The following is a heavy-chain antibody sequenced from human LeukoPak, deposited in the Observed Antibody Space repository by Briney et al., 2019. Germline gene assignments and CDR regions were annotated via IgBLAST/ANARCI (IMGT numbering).Heavy chain of an antibody. CDR3: ARGDIKQWLVTYYYYYGMDV. V-gene: IGHV1-8*01. CDR1: GYTFTSYD. J-gene: IGHJ6*02. D-gene: IGHD6-19*01. Sequence: APVKVSCKASGYTFTSYDINWVRQATGQGLEWMGWMNPNSGNTGYAQKFQGRVTMTRNTSISTAYMELSSLRSEDTAVYYCARGDIKQWLVTYYYYYGMDVWGQGTTVTVSS. CDR2: MNPNSGNT.